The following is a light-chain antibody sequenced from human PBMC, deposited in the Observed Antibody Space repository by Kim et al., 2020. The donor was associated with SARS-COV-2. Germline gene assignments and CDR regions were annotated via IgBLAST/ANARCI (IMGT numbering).Light chain of an antibody. CDR1: SLRSYY. J-gene: IGLJ3*02. Sequence: ALGQKVSIKCQGDSLRSYYASWYQQKPGQAPVLVIYGKNNRPSGIPDRFSGSSSGNTASLTITGAQAEDEADYYCNSRDSSGNHWVFGGGTKLTVL. V-gene: IGLV3-19*01. CDR3: NSRDSSGNHWV. CDR2: GKN.